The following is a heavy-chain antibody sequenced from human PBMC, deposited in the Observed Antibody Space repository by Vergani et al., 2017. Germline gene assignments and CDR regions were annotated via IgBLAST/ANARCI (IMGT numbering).Heavy chain of an antibody. D-gene: IGHD2-21*01. CDR3: ARDGGEYDKDALDV. CDR1: GGSFSTGGQS. J-gene: IGHJ3*01. Sequence: QVQLQESGPGLVKPSQTLSLTCTVSGGSFSTGGQSWTWLRQSAGKGLEWIGRIYTSGATNYNPSLRRRINMSVDTSKNQFSLKLNSVTAADTAMYYCARDGGEYDKDALDVWGQGTKVTVTS. CDR2: IYTSGAT. V-gene: IGHV4-61*02.